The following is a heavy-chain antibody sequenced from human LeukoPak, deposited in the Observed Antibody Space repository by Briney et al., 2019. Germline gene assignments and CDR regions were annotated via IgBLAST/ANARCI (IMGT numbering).Heavy chain of an antibody. CDR3: AKDLDGLMYGGTFDY. CDR2: ISGDGGST. CDR1: GFTFNDYA. J-gene: IGHJ4*02. Sequence: PGGTLRLSCAASGFTFNDYAMHWVRQAPGKGLEWVSLISGDGGSTYYAESVKGRFTVSRDNSKNSLYLQMRSLRTDDSALYYCAKDLDGLMYGGTFDYWGQGTLVTVSS. V-gene: IGHV3-43*02. D-gene: IGHD4-23*01.